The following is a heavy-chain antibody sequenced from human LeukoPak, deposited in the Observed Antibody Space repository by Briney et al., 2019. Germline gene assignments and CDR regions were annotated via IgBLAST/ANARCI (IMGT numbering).Heavy chain of an antibody. V-gene: IGHV3-7*01. CDR1: GFTLRSYW. CDR3: ATSHDSAGND. J-gene: IGHJ4*02. D-gene: IGHD2-15*01. Sequence: GGSLRLSCAASGFTLRSYWMSWVRQAPGKGLEWVANIRHDGNAKNYVPSVRGRFTISRDNAKNSLYLQMNSLTVEDTAVYYCATSHDSAGNDWGQGTLVTVSS. CDR2: IRHDGNAK.